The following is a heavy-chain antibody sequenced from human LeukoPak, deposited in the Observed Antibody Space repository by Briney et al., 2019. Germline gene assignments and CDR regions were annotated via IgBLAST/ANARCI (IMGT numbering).Heavy chain of an antibody. V-gene: IGHV4-39*01. J-gene: IGHJ6*03. CDR1: GGSISSSSYY. D-gene: IGHD6-13*01. Sequence: SETLSLTCTVSGGSISSSSYYWGWIRQPPGKGLEWIGSIYYSGSTYYNPSLKSRVTISVDTSKNQFSLKLSSVTAADTAVYYCARHSSSWYTDYYYYMDAWGKGTTVTISS. CDR2: IYYSGST. CDR3: ARHSSSWYTDYYYYMDA.